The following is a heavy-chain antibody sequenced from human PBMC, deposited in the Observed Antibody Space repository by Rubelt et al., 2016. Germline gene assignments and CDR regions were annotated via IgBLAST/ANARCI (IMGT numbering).Heavy chain of an antibody. V-gene: IGHV3-30*02. CDR2: VRFDGTRT. CDR3: AKDRHIYGSSPFDY. J-gene: IGHJ4*02. Sequence: QAPGKGLEWVAVVRFDGTRTYYADSVRGRFTMSRDNSRSTLYLQMNSLRAEDTAVYYCAKDRHIYGSSPFDYWGQGTLVTVSS. D-gene: IGHD5-18*01.